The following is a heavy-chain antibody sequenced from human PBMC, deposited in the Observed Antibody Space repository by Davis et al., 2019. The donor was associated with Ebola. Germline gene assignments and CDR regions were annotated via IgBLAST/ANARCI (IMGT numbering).Heavy chain of an antibody. CDR1: GYTFTSYA. CDR2: INAGNGNT. D-gene: IGHD2-21*02. CDR3: ACLVTAIGYFQH. V-gene: IGHV1-3*01. J-gene: IGHJ1*01. Sequence: AASVKVSCKASGYTFTSYAMHWVRQAPGQRLEWMGWINAGNGNTKYSQKFQGRVTITRDTSASTAYMELSSLRSEDTAVYYCACLVTAIGYFQHWGQGTLVTVSS.